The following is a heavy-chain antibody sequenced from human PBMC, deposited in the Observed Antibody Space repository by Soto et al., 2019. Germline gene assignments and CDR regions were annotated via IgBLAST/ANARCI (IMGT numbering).Heavy chain of an antibody. V-gene: IGHV4-39*01. CDR2: MYYSGST. J-gene: IGHJ6*02. CDR1: GGSIISSSYY. D-gene: IGHD3-10*02. Sequence: QLQLHGSGPGLVKPSETLSLTCIVSGGSIISSSYYCGWIRQHPGKVLEWIGSMYYSGSTYYNTSLESRGTISVDTSKNQFYLTLNSLTAEDTAVYYCARHCSPRHYYVRGLNGMDVWGQGTTVTVSS. CDR3: ARHCSPRHYYVRGLNGMDV.